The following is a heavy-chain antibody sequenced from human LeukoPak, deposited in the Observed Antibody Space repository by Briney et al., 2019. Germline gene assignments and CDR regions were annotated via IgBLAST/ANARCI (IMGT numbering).Heavy chain of an antibody. V-gene: IGHV3-69-1*02. CDR2: ISSSSTI. CDR3: ARDQTYYYDSSGYYPRFDY. D-gene: IGHD3-22*01. Sequence: GGSLRLSCAASGFTFSDYYMNWVCQAPGKGLEWVSSISSSSTIYYADSVKGRFTISRDNAKNSLYLQMNSLRAEDTAVYYCARDQTYYYDSSGYYPRFDYWGQGTLVTVSS. J-gene: IGHJ4*02. CDR1: GFTFSDYY.